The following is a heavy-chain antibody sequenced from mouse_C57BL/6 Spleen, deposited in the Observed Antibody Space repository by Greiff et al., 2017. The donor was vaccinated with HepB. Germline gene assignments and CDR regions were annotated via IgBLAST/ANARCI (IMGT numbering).Heavy chain of an antibody. CDR3: TRGSFSAAWFAY. Sequence: VHLVESGAELVRPGASVTLSCKASGYTFTDYEMHWVKQTPVHGLEWIGAIDPETGGTAYNQKFKGKAILTADKSSSTAYMELRSLTSEDSAVYYCTRGSFSAAWFAYWGQGTLVTVSA. CDR1: GYTFTDYE. CDR2: IDPETGGT. V-gene: IGHV1-15*01. J-gene: IGHJ3*01. D-gene: IGHD3-1*01.